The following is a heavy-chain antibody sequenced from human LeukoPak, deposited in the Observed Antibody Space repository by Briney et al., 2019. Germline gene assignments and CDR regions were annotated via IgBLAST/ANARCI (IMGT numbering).Heavy chain of an antibody. CDR3: VRDHHRRLYDSQARDTFDI. D-gene: IGHD3-22*01. J-gene: IGHJ3*02. CDR2: ISSSSSTM. V-gene: IGHV3-48*01. CDR1: GFTFSSYS. Sequence: GGSLRLSCAASGFTFSSYSMNWVRQAPGKGLEWVSYISSSSSTMYYAASVKGRFSISRDNAQNSLYLQMNSLRAEDTAVYYCVRDHHRRLYDSQARDTFDIWGQGTMVTVSS.